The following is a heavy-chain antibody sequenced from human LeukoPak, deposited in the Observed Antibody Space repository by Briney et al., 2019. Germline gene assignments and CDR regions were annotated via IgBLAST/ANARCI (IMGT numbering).Heavy chain of an antibody. V-gene: IGHV3-49*04. CDR3: TRVFCGGDCFYTQRYYFHY. CDR2: IRSKAYGGTT. CDR1: GFTFSDYA. Sequence: GRSLRLSCTASGFTFSDYAMSWVRQAPGKGLEWGGFIRSKAYGGTTEYAASVKGRFTISRDDSKSIVYLQMDSLKTEDTAVYYCTRVFCGGDCFYTQRYYFHYWGQGTLVTVSS. D-gene: IGHD2-21*02. J-gene: IGHJ4*02.